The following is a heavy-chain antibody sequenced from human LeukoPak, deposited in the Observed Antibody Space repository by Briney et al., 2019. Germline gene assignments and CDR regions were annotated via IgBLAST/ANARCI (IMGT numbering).Heavy chain of an antibody. Sequence: KPSETLSLTCTVSGGSVSSGSYYWSWIRQPPGKGLEWIGYIYYSGSTNYNPSLKSRVTISVDTSKNQFSLKLSSVTAAYTAVYYCARAVPFDYWGQGTLVTVSS. CDR3: ARAVPFDY. CDR2: IYYSGST. J-gene: IGHJ4*02. CDR1: GGSVSSGSYY. D-gene: IGHD3-10*02. V-gene: IGHV4-61*01.